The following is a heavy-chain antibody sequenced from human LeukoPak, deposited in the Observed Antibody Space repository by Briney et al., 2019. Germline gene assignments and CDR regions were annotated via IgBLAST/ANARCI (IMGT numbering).Heavy chain of an antibody. J-gene: IGHJ5*02. V-gene: IGHV1-2*02. CDR2: INPNSGGT. CDR3: ARDRPPRPDSSSPGNWFDP. CDR1: GYTFTGYY. Sequence: ASVKVSCKASGYTFTGYYMHWVRQAPGQGLEWMGWINPNSGGTNYAQKFQGRVTMARDTSISTAYMELSRLRSDDTAVYYCARDRPPRPDSSSPGNWFDPWGQGTLVTVSS. D-gene: IGHD6-13*01.